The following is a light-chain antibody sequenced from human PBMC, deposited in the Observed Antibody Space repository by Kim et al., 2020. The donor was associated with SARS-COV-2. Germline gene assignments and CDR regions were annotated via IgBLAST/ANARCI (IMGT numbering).Light chain of an antibody. CDR3: GSYTSSNTVM. J-gene: IGLJ3*02. Sequence: QSITISCNGTSSDVGGFNYVSWYQQHPGKAPKLMIYDVSERPSGVSNRFSGSKSGNTASLTISGLQAEDEADYYCGSYTSSNTVMFGGVTQLTVL. V-gene: IGLV2-14*04. CDR2: DVS. CDR1: SSDVGGFNY.